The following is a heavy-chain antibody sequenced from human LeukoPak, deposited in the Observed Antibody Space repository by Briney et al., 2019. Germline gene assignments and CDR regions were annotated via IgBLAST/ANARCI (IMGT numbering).Heavy chain of an antibody. J-gene: IGHJ6*03. CDR1: GYTFTGYY. CDR2: INPSSGGT. D-gene: IGHD4-17*01. V-gene: IGHV1-2*02. Sequence: EASVKVSCKASGYTFTGYYMHWVRQAPGQGLEWMGWINPSSGGTNYAQKFQGRVTMTRDTSISTAYMELSRLRSDDTAVYYCARDRTVTTGVYYYMDVWGKGTTVTVSS. CDR3: ARDRTVTTGVYYYMDV.